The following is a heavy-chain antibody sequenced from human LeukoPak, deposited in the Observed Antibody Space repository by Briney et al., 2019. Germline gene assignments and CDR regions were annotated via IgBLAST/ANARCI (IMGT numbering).Heavy chain of an antibody. CDR2: IWYDGSNK. Sequence: GRSLRLSCAASGFTFSSYGKHWVRQAPGKGLEWVAVIWYDGSNKYYADSVKGRFTISRDNSKNTLYLQMNSLRAEDTAVYYCAKDRTRQWLARDFDYWGQGTLVTVSS. CDR3: AKDRTRQWLARDFDY. D-gene: IGHD6-19*01. J-gene: IGHJ4*02. V-gene: IGHV3-33*06. CDR1: GFTFSSYG.